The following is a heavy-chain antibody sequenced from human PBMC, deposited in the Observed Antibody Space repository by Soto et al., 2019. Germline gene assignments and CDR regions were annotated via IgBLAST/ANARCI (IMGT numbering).Heavy chain of an antibody. V-gene: IGHV3-23*01. J-gene: IGHJ4*02. CDR3: AMEGCSGGSCWS. CDR1: GFTFRNYA. CDR2: ISGSGEKT. Sequence: EVPLLESGGGLLQPGGSLRLSCAASGFTFRNYAMNWVRQAPGKGLEWVSSISGSGEKTFYADSVRGRFTISRDNSKNALFLQMSSLRAEDTAVYYCAMEGCSGGSCWSWGQGTLVTVSS. D-gene: IGHD2-15*01.